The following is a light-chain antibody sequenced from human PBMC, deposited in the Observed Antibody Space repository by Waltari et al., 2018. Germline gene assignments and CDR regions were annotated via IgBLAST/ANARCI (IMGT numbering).Light chain of an antibody. CDR3: QQYGSSPPIT. J-gene: IGKJ3*01. CDR1: QSVSSSY. Sequence: EIVLTQSPGTLSLSPGERATLSCRASQSVSSSYLAWYQQKPGQAPRLLSYGTSSRATGIPDMFSGSWSGTDFTLTISRLEPEDFAVYYCQQYGSSPPITFGPGTKVDIK. CDR2: GTS. V-gene: IGKV3-20*01.